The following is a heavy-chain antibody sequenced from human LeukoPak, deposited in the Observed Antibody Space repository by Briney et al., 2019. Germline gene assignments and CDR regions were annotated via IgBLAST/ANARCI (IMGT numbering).Heavy chain of an antibody. CDR2: MNRDGSEV. D-gene: IGHD3-10*01. CDR1: GFPFAPFW. Sequence: PGGSLRLSCAASGFPFAPFWMTWVRQAPGKGPEFVATMNRDGSEVAYGNSVRGRFTISRDNAKNTLYLQMDSLSVEDTAVYYCAKLRGYYGSGQRITLDYWGQGTLVTVSS. J-gene: IGHJ4*02. CDR3: AKLRGYYGSGQRITLDY. V-gene: IGHV3-7*02.